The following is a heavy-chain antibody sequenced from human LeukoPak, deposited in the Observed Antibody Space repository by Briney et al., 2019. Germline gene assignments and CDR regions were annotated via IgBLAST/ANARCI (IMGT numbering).Heavy chain of an antibody. Sequence: PGGSLRLSCAGSGFTFSSSSINWVRQAPGKGLEWVSYISYSGSTIYYADSVKGRFTISRDNAKNSLSLQMNSLRAEDTAVYYCTRGGSARPDYWGQGTLVTVSS. CDR1: GFTFSSSS. CDR2: ISYSGSTI. J-gene: IGHJ4*02. V-gene: IGHV3-48*01. CDR3: TRGGSARPDY. D-gene: IGHD6-6*01.